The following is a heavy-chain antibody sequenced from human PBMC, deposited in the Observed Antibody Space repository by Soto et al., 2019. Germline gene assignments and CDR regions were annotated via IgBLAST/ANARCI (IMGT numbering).Heavy chain of an antibody. D-gene: IGHD5-12*01. V-gene: IGHV3-30*18. Sequence: GGSLRLSCASSGFTFSSYDMHWVRQAPGKGLEWVAVISYDGSNKYYADSVKGRFTISRDNSKNTLYLQMNSLRAEDTAVYYCAKEYSGYDHFDYWGQGTLVTVSS. CDR1: GFTFSSYD. J-gene: IGHJ4*02. CDR3: AKEYSGYDHFDY. CDR2: ISYDGSNK.